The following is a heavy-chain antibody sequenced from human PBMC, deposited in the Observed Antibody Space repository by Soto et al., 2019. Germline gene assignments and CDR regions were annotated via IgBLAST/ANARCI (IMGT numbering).Heavy chain of an antibody. J-gene: IGHJ6*03. CDR1: GGSFSGYY. CDR3: ARGPRFYYYGSGSHHYYYYYMDV. D-gene: IGHD3-10*01. Sequence: SETLSLTCAVYGGSFSGYYWSWIRQPPGKGLEWIGEINHSGSTNYNPSLKSRVTISVDTSKNQFSLKLSSVTAADTAVYYCARGPRFYYYGSGSHHYYYYYMDVWGKGTTVTVSS. V-gene: IGHV4-34*01. CDR2: INHSGST.